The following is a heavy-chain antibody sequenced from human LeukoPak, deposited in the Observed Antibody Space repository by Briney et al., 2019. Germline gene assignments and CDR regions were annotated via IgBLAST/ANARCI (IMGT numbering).Heavy chain of an antibody. CDR1: GFTFEDYA. Sequence: GGSLRLSCAASGFTFEDYAMHWVRQAPGKGLEWVSGISWNSGSIGYADSVKGRFTISRDNSKNTLYLQMNSLRAEDTAVYYCARGVDYYENSGTIDYWGQGTLVTVSS. V-gene: IGHV3-9*01. D-gene: IGHD3-22*01. CDR3: ARGVDYYENSGTIDY. CDR2: ISWNSGSI. J-gene: IGHJ4*02.